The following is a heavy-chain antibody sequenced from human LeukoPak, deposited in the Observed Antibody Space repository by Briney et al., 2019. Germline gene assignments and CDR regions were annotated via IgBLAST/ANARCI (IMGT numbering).Heavy chain of an antibody. CDR1: GGSISSSSYY. CDR3: ARHRITVSSRYFDL. CDR2: IYYSGST. Sequence: SETLSLTCTVSGGSISSSSYYWGWIRQPPGKGLEWIGSIYYSGSTYYNPSLKSRVTISVDTSKNQFSLKLSSVTAADAAVYYCARHRITVSSRYFDLWGRGTLVTVSS. V-gene: IGHV4-39*01. D-gene: IGHD3-16*01. J-gene: IGHJ2*01.